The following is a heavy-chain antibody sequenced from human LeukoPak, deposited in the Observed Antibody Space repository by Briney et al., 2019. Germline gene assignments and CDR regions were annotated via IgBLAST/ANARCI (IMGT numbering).Heavy chain of an antibody. CDR1: GYTFTGYY. V-gene: IGHV1-2*02. CDR2: INPNSGGT. D-gene: IGHD3-10*01. CDR3: ARDLYGSGTYYKALDY. Sequence: ASVKVSCNASGYTFTGYYMHWVRQAPGQGLEWMGWINPNSGGTNYAQKFQGRVTMTRDTSISTSYMELSRLKSDDTAVYYCARDLYGSGTYYKALDYWGQGTLVTVSS. J-gene: IGHJ4*02.